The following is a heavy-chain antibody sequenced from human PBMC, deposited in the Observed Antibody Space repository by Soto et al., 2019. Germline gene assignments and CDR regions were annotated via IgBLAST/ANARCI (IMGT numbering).Heavy chain of an antibody. Sequence: QVQLQESGPGLVKPSETLSLTCTVSGGSISSYYWSWIRQPPGKGLEWIGYIYYSGSTNYNPSLRSRVTISVDTSKNQSSLKLSSVTAADTAVYYCAREGRGQPAPVGYWGQGTLVTVSS. CDR2: IYYSGST. V-gene: IGHV4-59*01. D-gene: IGHD3-10*01. J-gene: IGHJ4*02. CDR1: GGSISSYY. CDR3: AREGRGQPAPVGY.